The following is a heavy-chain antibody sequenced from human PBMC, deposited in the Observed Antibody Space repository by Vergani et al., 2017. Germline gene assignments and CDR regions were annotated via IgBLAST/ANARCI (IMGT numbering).Heavy chain of an antibody. Sequence: QVQLQESGPGLVKPPGTLSLTCAVSGDSISSNNCWTWVRQPPGKGLEWFGEICHTEDTKYSPSLKSRVTVSVDESKNQFSLNLYSVTAADTAVYYCARGALWWLRQIDSWGQGTLVTVSS. CDR3: ARGALWWLRQIDS. CDR1: GDSISSNNC. V-gene: IGHV4-4*03. D-gene: IGHD2-21*01. CDR2: ICHTEDT. J-gene: IGHJ4*02.